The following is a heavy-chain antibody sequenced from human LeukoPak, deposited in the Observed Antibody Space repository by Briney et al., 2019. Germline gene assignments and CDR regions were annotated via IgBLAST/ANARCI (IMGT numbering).Heavy chain of an antibody. V-gene: IGHV1-8*02. CDR2: MNPNSGNT. CDR3: ARAPSITGTTPPGY. CDR1: GYSFTSYV. J-gene: IGHJ4*02. D-gene: IGHD1-7*01. Sequence: ASVKVSCKASGYSFTSYVISWVRQAPGQGLEWMGWMNPNSGNTGYAQKFQGRVTMTRNTSISTAYMELSSLRSEDTAVYYCARAPSITGTTPPGYWGQGTLVTVSS.